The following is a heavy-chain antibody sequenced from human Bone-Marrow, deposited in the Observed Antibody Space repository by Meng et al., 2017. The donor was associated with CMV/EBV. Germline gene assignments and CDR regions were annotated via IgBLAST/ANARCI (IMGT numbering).Heavy chain of an antibody. Sequence: SETLSLTCTVSGVSISSSSYYWGWIRQPPGKGLEWIGSIYYSGSTYYNPSLKSRVTISVDTSKNQFSLKLSSVTAADTAVYYCASCGGDCPKHFKYFQHWGQGTLVTVSS. D-gene: IGHD2-21*01. CDR2: IYYSGST. CDR1: GVSISSSSYY. J-gene: IGHJ1*01. CDR3: ASCGGDCPKHFKYFQH. V-gene: IGHV4-39*07.